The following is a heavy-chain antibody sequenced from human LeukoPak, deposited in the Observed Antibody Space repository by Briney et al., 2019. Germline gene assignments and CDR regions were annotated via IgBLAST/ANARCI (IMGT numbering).Heavy chain of an antibody. D-gene: IGHD6-13*01. CDR2: ISSSSSTI. CDR1: GFTFSSYS. V-gene: IGHV3-48*04. Sequence: PGGSLRLSCAASGFTFSSYSMNWVRQAPGKGLEWVSYISSSSSTIYYADSVKGRFTISRDNAKNSLYLQMNSLRAEDTAVYYCATDKIAAAFDYWGQGTLVTVSS. CDR3: ATDKIAAAFDY. J-gene: IGHJ4*02.